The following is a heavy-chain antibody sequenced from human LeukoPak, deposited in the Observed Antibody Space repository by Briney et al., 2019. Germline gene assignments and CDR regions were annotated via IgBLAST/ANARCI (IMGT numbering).Heavy chain of an antibody. CDR2: IYYSGST. CDR3: ARHVGGISATGTRPFDY. V-gene: IGHV4-39*01. J-gene: IGHJ4*02. CDR1: GASFSSSTYY. D-gene: IGHD6-13*01. Sequence: SETLSLTCTVSGASFSSSTYYWGWIRQPPGKGLEWIGSIYYSGSTYYNPSLKSRVTMSVDTSKNQFSLKLSSVTAADTAVYYCARHVGGISATGTRPFDYWGQGTLVTVSS.